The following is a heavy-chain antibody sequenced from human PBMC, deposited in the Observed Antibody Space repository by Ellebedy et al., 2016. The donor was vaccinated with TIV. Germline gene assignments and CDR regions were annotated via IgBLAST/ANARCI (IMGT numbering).Heavy chain of an antibody. CDR1: GFTFSTYA. V-gene: IGHV3-23*01. Sequence: GESLKISCAASGFTFSTYAMSWVRQAPGKGLEWVSVISVSGITYYADSVKSRFTISRDNSKNTLFLQMNSLRAEDTAVYYCARPFDYWGQGTLVTVSS. J-gene: IGHJ4*02. CDR2: ISVSGIT. CDR3: ARPFDY.